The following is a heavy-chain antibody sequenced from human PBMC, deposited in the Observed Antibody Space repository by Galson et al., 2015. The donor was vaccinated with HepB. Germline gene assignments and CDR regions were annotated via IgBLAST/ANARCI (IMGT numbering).Heavy chain of an antibody. V-gene: IGHV3-30*18. CDR3: AKDRAAAGYYYMDV. Sequence: SLRLSCAASGFTFSSYGMHWVRQAPGKGLEWVAVISYDGSNKYYADSVKGRFTISRDNSKNTLYLQMNSLRAEDTAVYYCAKDRAAAGYYYMDVWGKGTTVTISS. CDR1: GFTFSSYG. CDR2: ISYDGSNK. J-gene: IGHJ6*03. D-gene: IGHD6-13*01.